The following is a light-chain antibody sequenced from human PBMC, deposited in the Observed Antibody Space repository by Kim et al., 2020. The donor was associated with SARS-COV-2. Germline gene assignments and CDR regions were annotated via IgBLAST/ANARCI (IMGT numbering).Light chain of an antibody. CDR3: QQYIHSPLT. V-gene: IGKV3-20*01. J-gene: IGKJ4*02. CDR2: GVS. Sequence: EIVLTQSPGTLSLSPGERATLSCRASQSVITNYLAWYQHKPGQAPRLLIHGVSSRATGIPARFSGSGSGTDFTLTISSLQSEDFAVYHCQQYIHSPLTFGGGTKVDIK. CDR1: QSVITNY.